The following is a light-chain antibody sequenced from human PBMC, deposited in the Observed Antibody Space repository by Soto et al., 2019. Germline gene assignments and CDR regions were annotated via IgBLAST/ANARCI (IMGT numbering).Light chain of an antibody. CDR2: EVA. J-gene: IGLJ3*02. V-gene: IGLV2-14*01. Sequence: QSALTQPASVSGSPGQSITISCTGTSSDVGGYNYVAWYQQYPDKAPKVMISEVANRPSGVSYRFSDSKSGNTASLTISGLQAEDEADYYCSSYTASRTLVFGGGTKLTVL. CDR3: SSYTASRTLV. CDR1: SSDVGGYNY.